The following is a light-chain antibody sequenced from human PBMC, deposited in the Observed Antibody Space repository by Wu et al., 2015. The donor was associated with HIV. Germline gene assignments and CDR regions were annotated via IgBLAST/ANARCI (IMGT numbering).Light chain of an antibody. CDR2: GAS. CDR3: QQYNDYPPT. Sequence: IVLTQSPGTLSLSPGERATLSCRASQSFSSSYLAWYQQKPGQAPRLLIYGASTRATGIPARFSGSGSGTEFTLTISSLQPEDFGTYYCQQYNDYPPTFGGGTKVEIK. CDR1: QSFSSSY. J-gene: IGKJ4*01. V-gene: IGKV3-15*01.